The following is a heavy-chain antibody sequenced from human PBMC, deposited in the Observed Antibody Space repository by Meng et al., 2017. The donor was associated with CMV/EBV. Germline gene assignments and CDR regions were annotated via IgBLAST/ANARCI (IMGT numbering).Heavy chain of an antibody. D-gene: IGHD2-21*01. J-gene: IGHJ4*02. CDR2: IKSKTDGGTT. Sequence: GASLKISCAASGFTFSNAWMSWVRQAPGKGLEWVGRIKSKTDGGTTDYAAPVKGRFTISRDDSKNTLYLQMNSLKTEDTAVYYSTTEGVRDCGGDCWAGTGYWGQGTLVTVSS. V-gene: IGHV3-15*01. CDR1: GFTFSNAW. CDR3: TTEGVRDCGGDCWAGTGY.